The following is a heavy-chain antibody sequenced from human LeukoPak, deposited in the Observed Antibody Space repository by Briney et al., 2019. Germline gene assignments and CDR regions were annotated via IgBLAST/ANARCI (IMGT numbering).Heavy chain of an antibody. V-gene: IGHV3-48*01. Sequence: GGSLRLSCVASGFSFSKYSMNWVRQAPGKGLEWVSYISGLNTIYYADSVKGRFTISRDNGKNSLYLQMNNLRAEDTAVYYCATPHPMYYYDSSGFLNPFDYWGQGTLVTVSS. CDR1: GFSFSKYS. CDR3: ATPHPMYYYDSSGFLNPFDY. CDR2: ISGLNTI. J-gene: IGHJ4*02. D-gene: IGHD3-22*01.